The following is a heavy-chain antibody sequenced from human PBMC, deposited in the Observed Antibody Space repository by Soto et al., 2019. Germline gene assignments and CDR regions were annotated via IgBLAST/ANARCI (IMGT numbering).Heavy chain of an antibody. CDR3: ARDRGSVSDYLVRYSFDY. V-gene: IGHV1-18*01. CDR2: ITTYTGNT. CDR1: GYTFTDYA. J-gene: IGHJ4*02. Sequence: QVQLVQSGAEVKNPGASVRVSCKASGYTFTDYAFSWMRQDPGQGLEWMGWITTYTGNTNYAQKFQGRVTMTTDEFTSTAYMDVGSLTSDDTAVYYCARDRGSVSDYLVRYSFDYAGQGTLDTVSA. D-gene: IGHD3-10*01.